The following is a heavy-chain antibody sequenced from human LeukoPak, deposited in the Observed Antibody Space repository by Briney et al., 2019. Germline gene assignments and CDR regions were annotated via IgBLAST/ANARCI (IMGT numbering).Heavy chain of an antibody. Sequence: GGSLRLSCAASAFTFSRYAMHWVRQAPGRGLECVTLISYDGSHKDYADSVKGRFTISRDNSKNTLYLQMNSLRAEDTAVYYCAKDRKAVGWYWNWFDPWGQGTLVTVSS. CDR2: ISYDGSHK. J-gene: IGHJ5*02. CDR1: AFTFSRYA. V-gene: IGHV3-30*04. CDR3: AKDRKAVGWYWNWFDP. D-gene: IGHD6-19*01.